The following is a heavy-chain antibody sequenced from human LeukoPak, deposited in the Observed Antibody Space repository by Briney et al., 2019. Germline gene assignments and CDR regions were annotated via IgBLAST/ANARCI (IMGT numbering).Heavy chain of an antibody. J-gene: IGHJ3*02. V-gene: IGHV4-34*01. CDR3: ARARDDYYDSSGYQKDDAFDI. CDR1: GGSFSGYY. D-gene: IGHD3-22*01. CDR2: INHSGST. Sequence: PSETLSLTCAVYGGSFSGYYWSWIRQPPGKGLEWIGEINHSGSTNYNPSLKSRVTISVDTSKNQFSLKLSSVTAADTAVYYCARARDDYYDSSGYQKDDAFDIWGQGTMVTVSS.